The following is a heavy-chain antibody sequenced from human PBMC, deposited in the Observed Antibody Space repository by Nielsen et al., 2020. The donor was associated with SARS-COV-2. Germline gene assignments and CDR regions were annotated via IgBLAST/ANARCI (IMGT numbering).Heavy chain of an antibody. V-gene: IGHV7-4-1*02. Sequence: ASVKVSCKASGYTFTSYAINWVRQAPGQGLEWMGLINTNTGNPTYAQGFTGRFVFSLDTSVSTAYLQISNLKAEDTAVYYCARVEVGWFVSGSFYYYYGLDVWGQGTTVTVSS. D-gene: IGHD3/OR15-3a*01. CDR3: ARVEVGWFVSGSFYYYYGLDV. CDR2: INTNTGNP. J-gene: IGHJ6*02. CDR1: GYTFTSYA.